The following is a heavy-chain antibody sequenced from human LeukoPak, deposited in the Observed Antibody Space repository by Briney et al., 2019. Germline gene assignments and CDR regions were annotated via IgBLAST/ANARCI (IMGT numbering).Heavy chain of an antibody. J-gene: IGHJ4*02. CDR2: INPSGGST. D-gene: IGHD2-2*02. CDR1: GYTFTGYY. Sequence: EASVKVSCKASGYTFTGYYMHWVRQAPGQGLEWMGIINPSGGSTSYAQKFQGRVTMTRDTSTSTVYMELSSLRSEDTAVYYCARGYCSSTSCYTEGHFDYWGQGTLVTVSS. CDR3: ARGYCSSTSCYTEGHFDY. V-gene: IGHV1-46*01.